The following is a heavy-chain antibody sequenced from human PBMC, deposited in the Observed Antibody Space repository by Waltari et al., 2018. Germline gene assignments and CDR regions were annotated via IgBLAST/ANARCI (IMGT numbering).Heavy chain of an antibody. V-gene: IGHV3-33*08. J-gene: IGHJ3*02. D-gene: IGHD1-1*01. Sequence: VQLVESGGGVVQPGNSLRLSCAASGFTFSGHGMHWVRQAPDNGLGLGAVIWYDGSRTNYVESVKCRFTVSRDNSRNMLYLEMNSLRAEDTAVYYCARYLGDLNGFDMWGQGTVVVVSP. CDR1: GFTFSGHG. CDR3: ARYLGDLNGFDM. CDR2: IWYDGSRT.